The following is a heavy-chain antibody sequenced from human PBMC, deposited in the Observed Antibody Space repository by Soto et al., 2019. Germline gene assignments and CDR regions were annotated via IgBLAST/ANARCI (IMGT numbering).Heavy chain of an antibody. CDR2: IRPDGNVA. CDR3: SGWWGHDTNY. D-gene: IGHD2-21*02. Sequence: DAQLVQSGGGLVQPGGSLRLSCVGSGFTFTDFYMNWVRQAPGKGLEWVANIRPDGNVANYVESVKARFTTSRANDKNSLFMHKNSLRSDDAAVYYCSGWWGHDTNYWVQGVLVTGSS. CDR1: GFTFTDFY. V-gene: IGHV3-7*03. J-gene: IGHJ4*02.